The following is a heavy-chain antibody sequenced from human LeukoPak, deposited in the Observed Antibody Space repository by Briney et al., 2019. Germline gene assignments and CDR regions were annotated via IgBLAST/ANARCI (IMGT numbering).Heavy chain of an antibody. CDR1: GYTFTSYA. CDR2: INAGNGNT. D-gene: IGHD6-19*01. J-gene: IGHJ4*02. CDR3: ARDSPYSSGLEGDY. V-gene: IGHV1-3*01. Sequence: GASVKVSCKASGYTFTSYAMHWVRQAPGQRLEWMGWINAGNGNTKYSQKFQGRVTITRDTSASTAYMELRSLRSDDTAVYYCARDSPYSSGLEGDYWGQGTLVTVSS.